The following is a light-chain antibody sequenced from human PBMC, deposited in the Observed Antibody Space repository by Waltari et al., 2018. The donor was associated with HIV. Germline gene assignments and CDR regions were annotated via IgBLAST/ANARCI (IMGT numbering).Light chain of an antibody. V-gene: IGLV1-47*01. CDR1: SSNIGSNY. CDR3: AAWGNSLSLL. CDR2: RNN. Sequence: QSVLTQPPSASGTPGQRVTISCSGSSSNIGSNYVYWYQQLPGTAPKLLLYRNNQRRSGVPDRFSGSKSGTSASLAISGRRYEDEADYYCAAWGNSLSLLFGGGTKLTVL. J-gene: IGLJ2*01.